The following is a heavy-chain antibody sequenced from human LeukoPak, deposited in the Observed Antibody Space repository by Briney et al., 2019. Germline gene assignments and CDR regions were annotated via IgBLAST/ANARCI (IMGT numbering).Heavy chain of an antibody. J-gene: IGHJ6*02. D-gene: IGHD3-10*01. Sequence: ASVKVSCKASGYTFTGYYMNWVRQAPGQGLEWMGWINPNTGGTDYAQEFQGRVTMTRDTSISTAYMELSRLRSDDTAVYFCARDRGTLYGVDVWGQGTTVTVSS. V-gene: IGHV1-2*02. CDR3: ARDRGTLYGVDV. CDR2: INPNTGGT. CDR1: GYTFTGYY.